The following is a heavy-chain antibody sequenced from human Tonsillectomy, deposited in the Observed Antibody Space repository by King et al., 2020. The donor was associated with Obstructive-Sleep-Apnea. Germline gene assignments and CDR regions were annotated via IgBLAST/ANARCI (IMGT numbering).Heavy chain of an antibody. CDR1: GGSISSSSYY. CDR2: IYYSGST. Sequence: VPLQESGPGLVKPSETLSLTCTVSGGSISSSSYYWGWIRQPPGKGLEWIGSIYYSGSTYYNPSLKSRVTISVDTSKNQFSLKLSSVTAADTAVYYCARDHNPWEGPFDYWGQGTLVTVSS. V-gene: IGHV4-39*07. D-gene: IGHD1-26*01. J-gene: IGHJ4*02. CDR3: ARDHNPWEGPFDY.